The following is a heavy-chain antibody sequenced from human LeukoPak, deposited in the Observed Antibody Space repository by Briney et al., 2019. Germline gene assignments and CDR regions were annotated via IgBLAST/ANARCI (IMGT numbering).Heavy chain of an antibody. D-gene: IGHD3-22*01. J-gene: IGHJ3*02. Sequence: ASVKVSCKASGYTFTSYGISWVRQAPGQGLEWMGWISAYNGNTNYAQKLQGRVTMTTDTSTSTAYMELRGLRSDDTAVYYCARVLTYYDSSGYYSGDAFDIWGQGTMVTVSS. V-gene: IGHV1-18*01. CDR2: ISAYNGNT. CDR3: ARVLTYYDSSGYYSGDAFDI. CDR1: GYTFTSYG.